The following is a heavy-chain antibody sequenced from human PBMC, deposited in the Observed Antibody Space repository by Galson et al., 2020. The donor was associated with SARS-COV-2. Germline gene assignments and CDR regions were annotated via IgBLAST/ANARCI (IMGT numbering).Heavy chain of an antibody. CDR1: GDSISSGNYY. J-gene: IGHJ4*02. V-gene: IGHV4-31*03. CDR2: IFHTGST. CDR3: ARGAITSVTNYFDY. D-gene: IGHD4-17*01. Sequence: ASETLSLTCTVSGDSISSGNYYWSWIRQHPGTGLEWIGNIFHTGSTYYNPSLKSRLTISVDTSKSQFSLKLSSVTAADTAVYFCARGAITSVTNYFDYWGRGTLVTVSS.